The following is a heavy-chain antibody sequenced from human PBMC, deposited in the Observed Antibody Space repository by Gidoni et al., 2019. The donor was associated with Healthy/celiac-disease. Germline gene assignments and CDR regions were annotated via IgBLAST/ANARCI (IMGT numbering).Heavy chain of an antibody. Sequence: QVQLVQSGAEVKKPGSSVKVSCKASGGTFSSYAISWVRQAPGQGLEWMGRIIPILGIANYAQKFQGRVTITADKSTSTAYMELSSLRSEDTAVYYCAGGWEQWLVPDYWGQGTLVTVSS. J-gene: IGHJ4*02. V-gene: IGHV1-69*04. CDR2: IIPILGIA. D-gene: IGHD6-19*01. CDR3: AGGWEQWLVPDY. CDR1: GGTFSSYA.